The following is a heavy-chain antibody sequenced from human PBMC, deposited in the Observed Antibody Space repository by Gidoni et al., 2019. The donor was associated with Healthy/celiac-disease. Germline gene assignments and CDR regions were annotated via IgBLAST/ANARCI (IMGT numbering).Heavy chain of an antibody. V-gene: IGHV3-53*04. Sequence: EVQLVESGGGLVQPGGSLRLSCAASGFTVSSDYMSWVRQAPGKGLAGVSVIYSGGSTYYADSVKGGCTISRHKSKNTLYLQMKSMRAEDTDVYYCERETGAAAGKPDYDYYYGMDVWGQGTTVTVSS. D-gene: IGHD6-13*01. CDR1: GFTVSSDY. J-gene: IGHJ6*02. CDR2: IYSGGST. CDR3: ERETGAAAGKPDYDYYYGMDV.